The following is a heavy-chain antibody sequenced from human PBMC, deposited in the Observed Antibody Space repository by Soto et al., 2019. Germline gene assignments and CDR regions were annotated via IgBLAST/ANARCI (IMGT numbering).Heavy chain of an antibody. D-gene: IGHD3-10*01. CDR1: AYGFTNNY. CDR3: ARMATFGSLHWFDP. J-gene: IGHJ5*02. CDR2: MNPGSGDT. V-gene: IGHV1-8*01. Sequence: GDSVKVSCKGSAYGFTNNYVSWVRHASGQGLEWMGWMNPGSGDTGYAQKFQGRVTMTRDISIATAYMELNSLRSDETAIYYCARMATFGSLHWFDPWAQRTLVTASS.